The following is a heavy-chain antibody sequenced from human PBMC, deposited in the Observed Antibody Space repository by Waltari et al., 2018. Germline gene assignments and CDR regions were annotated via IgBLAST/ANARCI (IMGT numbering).Heavy chain of an antibody. D-gene: IGHD2-15*01. CDR3: ATIIHRRRAANGMDV. CDR1: GYTLPELS. V-gene: IGHV1-24*01. J-gene: IGHJ6*02. CDR2: FVPEDGET. Sequence: QVQLVQSGAEVKKPGASVKVSGQVSGYTLPELSMHGVLQAPGKGFEWMGGFVPEDGETIYAQKFQGRVTMTEDTSTDTAYMELSSLRSEDTAVYYCATIIHRRRAANGMDVWGQGTTVTVSS.